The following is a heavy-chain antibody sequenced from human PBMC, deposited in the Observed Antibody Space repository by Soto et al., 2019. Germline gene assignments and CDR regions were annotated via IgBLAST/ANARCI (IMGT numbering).Heavy chain of an antibody. CDR1: GFTFSSYG. CDR3: ARAGEEQVRLGCSSKSGQYRIDG. CDR2: IWDDGSNK. Sequence: QVQLVESGGGVFQPGRSLRLSCAASGFTFSSYGMHWVRQAPGKGLEWVAAIWDDGSNKYYAESVKGRFTISRDNSKDALELQTNSLRAEATAVYYCARAGEEQVRLGCSSKSGQYRIDGWGQGTTVT. J-gene: IGHJ6*01. V-gene: IGHV3-33*01. D-gene: IGHD7-27*01.